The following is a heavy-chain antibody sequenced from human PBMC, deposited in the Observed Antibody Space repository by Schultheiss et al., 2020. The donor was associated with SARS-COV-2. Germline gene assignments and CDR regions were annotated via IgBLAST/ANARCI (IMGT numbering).Heavy chain of an antibody. V-gene: IGHV3-30*03. CDR2: ISSDGSTI. CDR3: ARDLDSGSYDY. D-gene: IGHD1-26*01. J-gene: IGHJ4*02. Sequence: GGSLRLSCAASGFTFSSYAMSWVRQAPGKGLEWVAVISSDGSTIYYADSVRGRFTISRDNSRNTIYLQMNSLRAEDTAVYYCARDLDSGSYDYWGQGTLVTVSS. CDR1: GFTFSSYA.